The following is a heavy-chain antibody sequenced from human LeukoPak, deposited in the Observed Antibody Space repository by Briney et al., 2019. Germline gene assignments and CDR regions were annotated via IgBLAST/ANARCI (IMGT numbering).Heavy chain of an antibody. CDR2: ISYDGSNK. V-gene: IGHV3-30*04. Sequence: GGSLRLSCAPSGFTSRSYATHWVRQAPGKGLEWVAVISYDGSNKYYADSVKDRFTISRDNSKNTLYLQMNSLRAEDTAVYYCAKDWGIAAAGPPPGDYWGQGTLVTVSS. CDR3: AKDWGIAAAGPPPGDY. D-gene: IGHD6-13*01. CDR1: GFTSRSYA. J-gene: IGHJ4*02.